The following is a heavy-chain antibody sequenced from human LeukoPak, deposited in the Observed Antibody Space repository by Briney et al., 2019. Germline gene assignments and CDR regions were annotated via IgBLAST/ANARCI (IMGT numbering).Heavy chain of an antibody. CDR2: ISGGGGST. J-gene: IGHJ4*02. CDR1: GFTFARHA. Sequence: GGSLRLSRVGSGFTFARHALTWVRQAPGKGLEWVSTISGGGGSTHYADSVKGRFTISRDNSKDTVFLQMNNLRAEDTAIYYCAREGGSCTSNSCFDYFGYWGQGTLVTVSS. CDR3: AREGGSCTSNSCFDYFGY. V-gene: IGHV3-23*01. D-gene: IGHD6-13*01.